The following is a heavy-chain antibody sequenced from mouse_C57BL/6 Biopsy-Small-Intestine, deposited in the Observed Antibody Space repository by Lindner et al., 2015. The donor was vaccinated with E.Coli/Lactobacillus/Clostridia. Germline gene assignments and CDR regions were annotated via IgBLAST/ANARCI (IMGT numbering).Heavy chain of an antibody. D-gene: IGHD4-1*02. J-gene: IGHJ3*01. V-gene: IGHV5-17*01. CDR1: GFTFSDYG. CDR3: ASNWDGFAY. CDR2: ISSGSSTI. Sequence: EVQLQESGGGLVKPGGSLKLSCAASGFTFSDYGMHWVRQAPEKGLEWVAYISSGSSTIYYADTVKGRFTISRDNAKNTLFLQMTSLRPEDTAMYYCASNWDGFAYWGQGTLVTVSA.